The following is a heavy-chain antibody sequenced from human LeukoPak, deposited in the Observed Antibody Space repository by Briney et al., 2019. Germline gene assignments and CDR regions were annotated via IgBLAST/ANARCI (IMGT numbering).Heavy chain of an antibody. CDR2: IYDNGNT. CDR3: ARGEGSY. J-gene: IGHJ4*02. Sequence: SETLSLTCTVSGGPLSAYYWTWIRQPPGKGLEWIGYIYDNGNTNANPSLKSRVAISVDTSKSQFSLKLSSVTAADTAVYYCARGEGSYWGQGTLVTVSS. CDR1: GGPLSAYY. V-gene: IGHV4-59*12. D-gene: IGHD1-26*01.